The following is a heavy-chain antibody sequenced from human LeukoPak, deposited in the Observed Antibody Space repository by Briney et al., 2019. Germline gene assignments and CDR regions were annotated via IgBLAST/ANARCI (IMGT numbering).Heavy chain of an antibody. Sequence: AGGSLRLSCAASGFTFSDYYMSWIRQAPGKGLEWVSYISSSGSTIYYADSVKGRFTISRDNAKNSLYLQMNSLRAEDTAVYYCARKKTPIEYNWNYDGWGQGTLVTVSS. D-gene: IGHD1-7*01. CDR2: ISSSGSTI. V-gene: IGHV3-11*04. CDR1: GFTFSDYY. J-gene: IGHJ4*02. CDR3: ARKKTPIEYNWNYDG.